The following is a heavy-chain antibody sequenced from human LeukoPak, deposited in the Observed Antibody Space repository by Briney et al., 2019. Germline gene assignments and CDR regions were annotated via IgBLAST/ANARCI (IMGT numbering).Heavy chain of an antibody. J-gene: IGHJ6*02. CDR2: IYYSGST. V-gene: IGHV4-39*01. CDR3: AKQYSSSYYYGMDV. D-gene: IGHD6-13*01. CDR1: GGSISSSSYY. Sequence: SQTLSLACTVSGGSISSSSYYWGWIRQPPGKGLEWVGNIYYSGSTYYNPSLKSRVTISVDTPKNQFSLNLSSVTAADTAVYYCAKQYSSSYYYGMDVWGQGTTVTVSS.